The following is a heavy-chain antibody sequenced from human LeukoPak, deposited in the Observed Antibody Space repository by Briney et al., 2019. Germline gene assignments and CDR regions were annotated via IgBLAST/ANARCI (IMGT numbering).Heavy chain of an antibody. CDR1: GFTFSDYA. CDR3: AKGHGDWVPANYLRH. D-gene: IGHD4-17*01. J-gene: IGHJ1*01. V-gene: IGHV3-23*01. CDR2: ISGHSDRI. Sequence: GGSLRLSCAGSGFTFSDYAMTWVRQAPGKGLEWVSSISGHSDRIYYSDSVKGRFTISRDNSKNTMTLQMNSLRAEDTAVYFCAKGHGDWVPANYLRHWGQSALVTVSS.